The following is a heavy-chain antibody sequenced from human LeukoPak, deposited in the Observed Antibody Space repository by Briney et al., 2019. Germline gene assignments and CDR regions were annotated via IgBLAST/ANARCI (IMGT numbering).Heavy chain of an antibody. CDR1: GFTFSSYG. D-gene: IGHD3-10*01. Sequence: PGGSMRLSCAASGFTFSSYGMHWVRQAPGKGLEWVAVIWYDGSNKYYADSVKGRFTISRDNSKNTLYLQMNSLRAEDTAVYYCARNAYYYGSGSYLADFDYWGQGTLVTVSS. V-gene: IGHV3-33*01. CDR2: IWYDGSNK. CDR3: ARNAYYYGSGSYLADFDY. J-gene: IGHJ4*02.